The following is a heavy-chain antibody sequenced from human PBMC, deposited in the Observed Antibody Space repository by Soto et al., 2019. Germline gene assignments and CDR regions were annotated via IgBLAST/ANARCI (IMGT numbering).Heavy chain of an antibody. V-gene: IGHV4-59*01. CDR3: ARANHDFWSGYPLNYYYYYMDV. Sequence: SETLSLTCTVSGGSISSYYWSWIRQPPGKGLEWIGYIYYSGSTNYNPSLKSRVTISVDTSKNQFSLKLSSVTAADTAVYYCARANHDFWSGYPLNYYYYYMDVWGKGTTVTLAS. CDR1: GGSISSYY. J-gene: IGHJ6*03. CDR2: IYYSGST. D-gene: IGHD3-3*01.